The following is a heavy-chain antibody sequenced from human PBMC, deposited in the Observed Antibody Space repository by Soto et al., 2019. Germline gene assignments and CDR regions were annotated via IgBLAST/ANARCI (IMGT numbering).Heavy chain of an antibody. CDR3: ARDGGGAYIYYYYYGMDV. V-gene: IGHV1-3*01. J-gene: IGHJ6*02. Sequence: ASVKVSCKASGYTFTSSAMHWVRQAPGQRLEWMGWINAGNGNTKYSQKFQGRVTITRDTSASTAYMELSSLRSEDTAVYYCARDGGGAYIYYYYYGMDVWGQGTTVTVSS. D-gene: IGHD2-21*01. CDR2: INAGNGNT. CDR1: GYTFTSSA.